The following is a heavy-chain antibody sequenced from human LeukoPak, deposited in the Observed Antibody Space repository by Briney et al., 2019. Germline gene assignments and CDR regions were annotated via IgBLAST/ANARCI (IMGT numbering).Heavy chain of an antibody. D-gene: IGHD6-19*01. J-gene: IGHJ4*02. CDR1: GFTFSSYG. Sequence: GGSLRLSCAASGFTFSSYGMNWVRQAPGKGLEWVAAIRDGGSNKYYADSVKGRFTISRDNSKNTLYLQMNSLRAEDTAVYYCARDLKLTKMQWLVPGYWGQGTLVTVSS. CDR3: ARDLKLTKMQWLVPGY. CDR2: IRDGGSNK. V-gene: IGHV3-33*01.